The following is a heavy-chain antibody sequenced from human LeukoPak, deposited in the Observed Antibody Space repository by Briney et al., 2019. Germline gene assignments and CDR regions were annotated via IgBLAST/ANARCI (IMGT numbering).Heavy chain of an antibody. V-gene: IGHV3-21*04. CDR2: ISSSSSYI. Sequence: GGSLRLSCAASGFTFSSYSMNWVRQAPGKGLEWVSSISSSSSYIYYADSVKGRFTISRDNAKNSLYLQMNSLRAEDTALYYCARDDYGSGSWNDYWGQGTLVTVSS. CDR3: ARDDYGSGSWNDY. D-gene: IGHD3-10*01. J-gene: IGHJ4*02. CDR1: GFTFSSYS.